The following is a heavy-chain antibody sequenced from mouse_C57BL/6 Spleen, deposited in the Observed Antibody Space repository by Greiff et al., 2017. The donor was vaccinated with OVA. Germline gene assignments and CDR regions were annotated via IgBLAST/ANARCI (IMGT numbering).Heavy chain of an antibody. CDR3: ARETDGLFDY. V-gene: IGHV3-6*01. Sequence: EVQLQESGPGLVKPSQSLSLTCSVTGYSITSGYYWNCIRQFPGNKLEWMGYISYDGSNNYHPSLKNRISITRDTSKNQFFLKLNSVTTEDTATYYCARETDGLFDYWGQGTTLTVSS. D-gene: IGHD2-3*01. J-gene: IGHJ2*01. CDR2: ISYDGSN. CDR1: GYSITSGYY.